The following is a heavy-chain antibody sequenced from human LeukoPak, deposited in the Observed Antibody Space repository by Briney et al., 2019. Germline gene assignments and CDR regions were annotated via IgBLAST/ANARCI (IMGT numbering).Heavy chain of an antibody. CDR1: GGSISSYY. J-gene: IGHJ4*02. CDR3: ARERYSGYEDN. D-gene: IGHD5-12*01. Sequence: PSETLSLTCTVSGGSISSYYWSWIRQPPGKGLEWIGYIYYSGSTNYNPSLKGRVTISVDTSKNQFSLKLSSVTAADTAAYYCARERYSGYEDNWGQGTLVTVSS. CDR2: IYYSGST. V-gene: IGHV4-59*01.